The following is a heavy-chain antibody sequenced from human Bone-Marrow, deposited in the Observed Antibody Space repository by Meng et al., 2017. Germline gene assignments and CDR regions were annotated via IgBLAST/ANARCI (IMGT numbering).Heavy chain of an antibody. Sequence: GESLKISCAASGFTFSSYAIHWVRQAPGKGLEWVAVISYDGNKKYYAESVKGRFTISRDNSKNTLYLQMNSLRIEDTAVYFCARIHLLGYCASTSCLPGDWGQGTLVTVSS. CDR2: ISYDGNKK. CDR1: GFTFSSYA. D-gene: IGHD2-2*01. J-gene: IGHJ4*02. V-gene: IGHV3-30*01. CDR3: ARIHLLGYCASTSCLPGD.